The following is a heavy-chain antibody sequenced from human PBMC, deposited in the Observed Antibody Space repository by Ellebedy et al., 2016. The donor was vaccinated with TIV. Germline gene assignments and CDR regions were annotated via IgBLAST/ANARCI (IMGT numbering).Heavy chain of an antibody. V-gene: IGHV5-10-1*01. D-gene: IGHD6-13*01. J-gene: IGHJ6*02. Sequence: GESLKISXKGSGYSFTSYWISWVRQMPGKGLEWMGRIDPSDSYTNYSPSFQGHVTISADKSISTAYLQWSSLKASDTAMYYCASLDVHRHSSSWGLGPYGMDVWGQGTTVTVSS. CDR2: IDPSDSYT. CDR3: ASLDVHRHSSSWGLGPYGMDV. CDR1: GYSFTSYW.